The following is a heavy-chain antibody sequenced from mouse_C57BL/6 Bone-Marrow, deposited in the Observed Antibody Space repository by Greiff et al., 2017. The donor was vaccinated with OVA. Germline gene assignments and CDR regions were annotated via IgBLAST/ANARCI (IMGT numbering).Heavy chain of an antibody. V-gene: IGHV1-81*01. CDR2: IYPKSGNT. D-gene: IGHD1-1*01. Sequence: QVQLQQSGAELARPGASVKLSCKASGYTFTSSGISWVKQRTGQGLEWIGEIYPKSGNTYYNEKFTGQATLTADKSSSTAYMALRSLTSEDSAVYFCAREYYYGSSYGYYAIDYWGQGTSVTVSS. J-gene: IGHJ4*01. CDR1: GYTFTSSG. CDR3: AREYYYGSSYGYYAIDY.